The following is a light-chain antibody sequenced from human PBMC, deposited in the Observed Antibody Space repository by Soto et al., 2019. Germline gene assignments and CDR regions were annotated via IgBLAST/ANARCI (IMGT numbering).Light chain of an antibody. Sequence: QSALTQPPSVSAAPGQKVTISCSGASSNIGNTYVSWYQQLPGTAPKLLIYENNRRPSGIPDRFSGSKSGTSATLGITGLRTGDEADYYCGTWDSGLSAFLFGGGTKLTVL. V-gene: IGLV1-51*02. CDR2: ENN. J-gene: IGLJ2*01. CDR1: SSNIGNTY. CDR3: GTWDSGLSAFL.